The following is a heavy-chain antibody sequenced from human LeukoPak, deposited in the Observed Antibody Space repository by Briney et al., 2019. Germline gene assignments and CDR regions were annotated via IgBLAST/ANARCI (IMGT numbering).Heavy chain of an antibody. D-gene: IGHD2-2*01. CDR2: ISSSSSYI. CDR1: GFTVSSYA. CDR3: ARAHLSGTVVVPAAKYFDN. V-gene: IGHV3-21*01. J-gene: IGHJ4*01. Sequence: PGGSLRPSCAASGFTVSSYATSWLRQAPGKGLEWVSSISSSSSYIYYADSVKGRFTISRDNAKNSLYLQMNSLRDEDTGVSYCARAHLSGTVVVPAAKYFDNSGHGTLVTVSS.